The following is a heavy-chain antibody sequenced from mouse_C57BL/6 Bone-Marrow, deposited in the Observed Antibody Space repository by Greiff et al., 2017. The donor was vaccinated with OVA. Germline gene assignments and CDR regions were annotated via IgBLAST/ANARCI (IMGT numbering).Heavy chain of an antibody. CDR2: IYPGGGYT. V-gene: IGHV1-63*01. D-gene: IGHD1-1*01. Sequence: LVESGAELVRPGTSVKMSCKASGYTFTNYWIGWAKQRPGHGLEWIGDIYPGGGYTNYNEKFKGKATLTADKSSSTAYMQFSSLTSEDSAIYYCARGVVADYYAMDYWGQGTSVTVSS. CDR1: GYTFTNYW. CDR3: ARGVVADYYAMDY. J-gene: IGHJ4*01.